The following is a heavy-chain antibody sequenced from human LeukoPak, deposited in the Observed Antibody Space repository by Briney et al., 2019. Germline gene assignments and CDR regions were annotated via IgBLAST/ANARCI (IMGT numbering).Heavy chain of an antibody. CDR1: GGSISSGGYY. CDR2: INHSGST. CDR3: ARGRVLQNY. V-gene: IGHV4-30-2*01. D-gene: IGHD1-1*01. J-gene: IGHJ4*02. Sequence: PSQTLSLTCTVSGGSISSGGYYWSWIRQPPGKGLEWIGEINHSGSTNYNPSLKSRVTISVDTSKNQFSLKLSSVTAADTAVYYCARGRVLQNYWGQGTLVTVSS.